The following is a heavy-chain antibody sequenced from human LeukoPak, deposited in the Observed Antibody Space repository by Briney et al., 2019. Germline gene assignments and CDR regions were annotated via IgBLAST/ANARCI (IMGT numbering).Heavy chain of an antibody. CDR1: GGSISSYY. CDR3: ARQTGSGLFTLP. D-gene: IGHD3/OR15-3a*01. CDR2: INHSGST. V-gene: IGHV4-34*01. Sequence: SETLSLTCTVSGGSISSYYWSWIRQPPGKGLEWIGEINHSGSTNYNPSLKSRVTISVDTSKNQFSLMLSSVTAADTAVYYCARQTGSGLFTLPGGQGTLVTVSS. J-gene: IGHJ4*02.